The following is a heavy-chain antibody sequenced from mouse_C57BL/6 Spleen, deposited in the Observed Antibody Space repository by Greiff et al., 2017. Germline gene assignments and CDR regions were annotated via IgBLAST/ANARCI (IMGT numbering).Heavy chain of an antibody. CDR1: GFTFSSYT. J-gene: IGHJ1*03. D-gene: IGHD2-5*01. CDR3: ARLAYYSNRYFDV. V-gene: IGHV5-9*01. Sequence: EVKLMESGGGLVKPGGSLKLSCAASGFTFSSYTMSWVRQTPEKRLEWVATISGGGGNTYYPDSVKGRFTISRDNAKNTLYLQMSSLRSEDTALYYCARLAYYSNRYFDVWGTGTTVTVSS. CDR2: ISGGGGNT.